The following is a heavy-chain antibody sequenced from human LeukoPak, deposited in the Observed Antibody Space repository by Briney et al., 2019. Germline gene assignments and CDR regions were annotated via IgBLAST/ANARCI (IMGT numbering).Heavy chain of an antibody. CDR2: IYPGDSNT. D-gene: IGHD3-22*01. J-gene: IGHJ5*02. CDR3: ARHQGYFDP. CDR1: EYSFTNYW. V-gene: IGHV5-51*01. Sequence: PGESLKISCKGSEYSFTNYWIGWVRQMPGKGLEWLGMIYPGDSNTRYSPSFQGHVTISADKSISTAYLQWSSLKASEPAMYYCARHQGYFDPWGQGTLVTVSS.